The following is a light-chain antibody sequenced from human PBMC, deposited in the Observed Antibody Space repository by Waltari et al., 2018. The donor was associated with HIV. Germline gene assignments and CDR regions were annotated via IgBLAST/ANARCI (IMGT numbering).Light chain of an antibody. CDR3: AAWDDSLNGGV. Sequence: QSVLTQPPSASGTPGQRVTISCSASSPTIGSNTLNWYQHLPGTAPKLLIYGNDQRPSGVPDRFSASRSGTSASLAISGLQSADEADYYCAAWDDSLNGGVFGGGTKLTVL. J-gene: IGLJ3*02. V-gene: IGLV1-44*01. CDR1: SPTIGSNT. CDR2: GND.